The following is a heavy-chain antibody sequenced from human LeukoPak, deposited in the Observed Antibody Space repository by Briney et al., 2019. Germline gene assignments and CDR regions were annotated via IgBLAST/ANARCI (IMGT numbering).Heavy chain of an antibody. CDR3: ARLGPTADFDY. CDR2: IYYSGST. Sequence: SETLSLTCTVSGGSISSGDYYWSWIRQPPGKGLEWIGYIYYSGSTNYNPSLKSRVTISVDTSKNQFSLKLSSVTAADTAVYYCARLGPTADFDYWGQGTLVTVSS. D-gene: IGHD2-21*02. J-gene: IGHJ4*02. CDR1: GGSISSGDYY. V-gene: IGHV4-61*08.